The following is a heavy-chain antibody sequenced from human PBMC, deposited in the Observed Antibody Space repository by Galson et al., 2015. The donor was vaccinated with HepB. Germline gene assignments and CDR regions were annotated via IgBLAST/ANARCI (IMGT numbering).Heavy chain of an antibody. Sequence: CKPSPPTFPNYPISCPRPPPGHGPEWTGGILPLFDLTTYAPKFQGTVTTTADEPTSTAYMELSSLRSEDTAVYYCAKSEQQLGYYYYGMDVWGQGTTVTVSS. D-gene: IGHD6-13*01. CDR2: ILPLFDLT. V-gene: IGHV1-69*01. CDR1: PPTFPNYP. CDR3: AKSEQQLGYYYYGMDV. J-gene: IGHJ6*02.